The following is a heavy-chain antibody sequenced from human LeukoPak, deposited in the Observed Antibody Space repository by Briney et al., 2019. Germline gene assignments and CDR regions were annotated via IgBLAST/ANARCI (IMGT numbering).Heavy chain of an antibody. CDR1: GYTFTSYY. CDR3: ARELTIFGVVIRGTLDY. Sequence: ASVKVSCKASGYTFTSYYVHWVRQAPGQGLEWMGIINPSGGSTSYAQKFQGRVTMTRDTSTSTVYMELSSLRSEDTAVYYCARELTIFGVVIRGTLDYWGQGTLVTVSS. V-gene: IGHV1-46*01. J-gene: IGHJ4*02. D-gene: IGHD3-3*01. CDR2: INPSGGST.